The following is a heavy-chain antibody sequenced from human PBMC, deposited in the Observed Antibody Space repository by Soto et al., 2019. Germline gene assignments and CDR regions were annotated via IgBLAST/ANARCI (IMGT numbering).Heavy chain of an antibody. Sequence: QVQLVQSGAEVKTSGASVKVSCRASGYTFTRNPMHWVRQAPGQRLEWMGWINTANGNKKYAENFQGRVSISRDTSATTAYMERNSLRFEDTAVYYCAREAEGGGYFDIWGQGTRVTVSS. J-gene: IGHJ3*02. CDR3: AREAEGGGYFDI. CDR2: INTANGNK. D-gene: IGHD1-26*01. V-gene: IGHV1-3*04. CDR1: GYTFTRNP.